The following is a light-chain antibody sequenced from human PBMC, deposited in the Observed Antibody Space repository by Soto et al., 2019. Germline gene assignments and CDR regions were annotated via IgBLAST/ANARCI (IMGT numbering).Light chain of an antibody. V-gene: IGKV1-39*01. J-gene: IGKJ4*01. Sequence: DIQMTQSPSSLSASVGDRVTITCRASQSISRYLNWYQQQPGQAPKLLLYAASSLQSGGPSRCSGSGSGTDFALTISSLQPEDFATYYCQHSYSPPHTLGGGTKVEIK. CDR3: QHSYSPPHT. CDR1: QSISRY. CDR2: AAS.